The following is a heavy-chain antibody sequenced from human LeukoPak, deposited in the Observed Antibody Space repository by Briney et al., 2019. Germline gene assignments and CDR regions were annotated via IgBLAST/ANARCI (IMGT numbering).Heavy chain of an antibody. Sequence: GSLRLSCAASGFTFSSYGMHWVRQAPGKGLEWVAFIRYDGSNKYYADSVKGRFTISRDNSKNTLYLQMNSLRAEDTAVYYCAKDMGCSSTSCYGFDYWGQGTLVTVSS. CDR2: IRYDGSNK. D-gene: IGHD2-2*01. J-gene: IGHJ4*02. CDR3: AKDMGCSSTSCYGFDY. V-gene: IGHV3-30*02. CDR1: GFTFSSYG.